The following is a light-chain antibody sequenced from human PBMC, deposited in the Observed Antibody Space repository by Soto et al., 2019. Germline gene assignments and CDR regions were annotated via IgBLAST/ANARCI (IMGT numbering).Light chain of an antibody. CDR3: QHYDASQWT. Sequence: EIVLTQSPGTLSLAPGERATLSCRASQSLDSRYFSWYQQIPGQAPRLLTYGTSSRATGIPDRFSGSGSGTDFTLTISRLEPEDFAVYYCQHYDASQWTFGQGTKVEI. V-gene: IGKV3-20*01. J-gene: IGKJ1*01. CDR1: QSLDSRY. CDR2: GTS.